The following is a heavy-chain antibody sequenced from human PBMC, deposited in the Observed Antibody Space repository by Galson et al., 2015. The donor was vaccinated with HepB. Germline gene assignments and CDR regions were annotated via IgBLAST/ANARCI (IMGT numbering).Heavy chain of an antibody. CDR2: INPNSGGT. V-gene: IGHV1-2*06. CDR1: GYTFTGYY. Sequence: SVKVSCKASGYTFTGYYMHWVRQAPGQGLEWMGRINPNSGGTNYAQKFQGRVTMTRDTSISTAYMELSRLRSDDTAVYYCARGDTIFGVGFMDVWGKGTTVTVSS. D-gene: IGHD3-3*01. J-gene: IGHJ6*03. CDR3: ARGDTIFGVGFMDV.